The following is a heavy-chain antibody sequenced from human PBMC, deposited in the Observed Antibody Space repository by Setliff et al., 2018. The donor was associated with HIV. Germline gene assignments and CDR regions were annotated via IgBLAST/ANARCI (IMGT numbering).Heavy chain of an antibody. CDR2: MNPNSGNT. J-gene: IGHJ5*01. V-gene: IGHV1-8*02. CDR3: ARAQLVTSLRSFNWFDP. D-gene: IGHD3-3*01. Sequence: GASVKVSCKASGYTFTSYDINWVRQATGQGLEWMGWMNPNSGNTGYAQKFQGRVTMNRNTSISTAYMELSRLRSEETAVYYCARAQLVTSLRSFNWFDPWGQGTLGTVSS. CDR1: GYTFTSYD.